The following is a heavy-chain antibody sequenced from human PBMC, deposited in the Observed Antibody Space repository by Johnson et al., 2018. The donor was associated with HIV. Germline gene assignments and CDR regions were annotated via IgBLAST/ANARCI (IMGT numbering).Heavy chain of an antibody. V-gene: IGHV3-11*01. CDR1: GFTFSDYY. CDR3: AKDITTVVTPSGAFDI. CDR2: LSGSGGST. D-gene: IGHD4-23*01. J-gene: IGHJ3*02. Sequence: QVQLVESGGGLVKPGGSLRLSCAASGFTFSDYYMSWIRQAPGKGLEWVPALSGSGGSTSYADSVKGRLTISIDNSKNSQYLQINRMRAKATALYYCAKDITTVVTPSGAFDIWGQGTMVTVSS.